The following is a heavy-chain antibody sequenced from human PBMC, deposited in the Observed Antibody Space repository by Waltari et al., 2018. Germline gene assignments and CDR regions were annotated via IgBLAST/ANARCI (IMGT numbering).Heavy chain of an antibody. Sequence: EVQLVESGGGLVQPGGSLRLSCAASGFTFAGAWMTWVRQAPGKGGEWVANIEPDGSFEAYVDSLKGRFTISRDNTQNSLYLQINSLRVEDTALYFCARDSGDFYVDHWGQGTLVTVSS. V-gene: IGHV3-7*01. CDR3: ARDSGDFYVDH. CDR2: IEPDGSFE. D-gene: IGHD3-10*02. CDR1: GFTFAGAW. J-gene: IGHJ1*01.